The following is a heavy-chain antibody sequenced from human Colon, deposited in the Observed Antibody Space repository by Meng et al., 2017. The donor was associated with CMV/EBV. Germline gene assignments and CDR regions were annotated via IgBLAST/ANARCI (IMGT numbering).Heavy chain of an antibody. J-gene: IGHJ4*02. CDR2: ISGRGATT. V-gene: IGHV3-23*04. D-gene: IGHD3-16*02. CDR3: ARDGVIGPFDF. CDR1: GFSFNSYA. Sequence: EVRRVGCGGDVVQPGGSLRLSCVASGFSFNSYAMSWVRQAPGKGLEWVATISGRGATTYYADSLEGRFSISRDNSKNTLFLQMDSVRAEDTAVSYCARDGVIGPFDFWGQGTLVTVSS.